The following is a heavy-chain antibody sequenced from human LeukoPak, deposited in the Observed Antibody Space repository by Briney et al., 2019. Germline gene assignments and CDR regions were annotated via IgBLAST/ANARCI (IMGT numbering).Heavy chain of an antibody. D-gene: IGHD3-9*01. CDR2: IIPIFGTA. CDR1: GGTFSSYA. J-gene: IGHJ4*02. Sequence: PVASVKVSCKASGGTFSSYAISWVRQAPGQGLEWMGGIIPIFGTANYAQKFQGRVTITADESTSTAYMELSSLRSEDTAVYYCATGAGVLTGYYTSPPLFDYWGQGTLVTVSS. V-gene: IGHV1-69*13. CDR3: ATGAGVLTGYYTSPPLFDY.